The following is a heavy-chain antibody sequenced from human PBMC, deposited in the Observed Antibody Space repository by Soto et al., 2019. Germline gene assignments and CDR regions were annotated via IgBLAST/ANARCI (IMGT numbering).Heavy chain of an antibody. CDR3: ARSLSDCSGDSCYVRGHYYGMDV. D-gene: IGHD2-15*01. CDR1: GFTFSSYA. Sequence: QVQLVESGGGVVQPGRSLRLSCAASGFTFSSYAMHWVRQAPGKGLEWVAVISYDGSNKYYADSVKGRFTISRDNSKNAVDRQMNSLRAEDTAVDYCARSLSDCSGDSCYVRGHYYGMDVWGKGTTVTVSS. J-gene: IGHJ6*04. V-gene: IGHV3-30-3*01. CDR2: ISYDGSNK.